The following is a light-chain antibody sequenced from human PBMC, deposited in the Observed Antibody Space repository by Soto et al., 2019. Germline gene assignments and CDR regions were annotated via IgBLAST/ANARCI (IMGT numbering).Light chain of an antibody. Sequence: DIQMTQSPSTLSAPVGDRVTITCRASQSISSWLAWYQQKPGKAPKLLIYDASSLESGVPARFSGSGSGTEFTLTISSLQPEDFATYYCQQYNSCPWTFGQGTKV. CDR1: QSISSW. CDR3: QQYNSCPWT. V-gene: IGKV1-5*01. CDR2: DAS. J-gene: IGKJ1*01.